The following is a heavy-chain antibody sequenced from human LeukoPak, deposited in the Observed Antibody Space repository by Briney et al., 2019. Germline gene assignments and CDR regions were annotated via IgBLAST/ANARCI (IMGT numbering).Heavy chain of an antibody. J-gene: IGHJ4*02. Sequence: ASVKVSCKASGYTFTSYYMHWVRQAPGQGLEWMGIINPSGGSTSYAQKFQGRVTITADESTSTAYMELSSLRSEDTAVYYCASIVAVGCSGGSCYPRVNYFDYWGQGTLVTVSS. CDR1: GYTFTSYY. CDR2: INPSGGST. V-gene: IGHV1-46*01. D-gene: IGHD2-15*01. CDR3: ASIVAVGCSGGSCYPRVNYFDY.